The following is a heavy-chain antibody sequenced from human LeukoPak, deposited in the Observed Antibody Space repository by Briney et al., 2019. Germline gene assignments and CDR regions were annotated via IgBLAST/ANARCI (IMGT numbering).Heavy chain of an antibody. Sequence: SETLSLTCTVSGGSISSYYWSWIRQPPGKGLEWIGYIYYSGSTNYNPSLKSRVTISVDTSKNQFSLKLSSVTAADTAVYYCARDPRGEWELLFDYWGQGTLVTVSS. D-gene: IGHD1-26*01. CDR3: ARDPRGEWELLFDY. V-gene: IGHV4-59*01. CDR1: GGSISSYY. CDR2: IYYSGST. J-gene: IGHJ4*02.